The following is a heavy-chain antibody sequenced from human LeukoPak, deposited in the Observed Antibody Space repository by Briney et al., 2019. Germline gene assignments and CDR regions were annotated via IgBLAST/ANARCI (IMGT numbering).Heavy chain of an antibody. J-gene: IGHJ4*02. CDR1: GFTVSSNY. V-gene: IGHV3-53*01. CDR2: IYSGGST. D-gene: IGHD1-26*01. CDR3: ARVLSGSYQFDH. Sequence: GGSLRLSCAASGFTVSSNYMSWVRQAPGKGLEWVSVIYSGGSTYYADSVKGRFTISRDNTKNSVYLQMSSLRAEDTAVYYCARVLSGSYQFDHWGQGTLVTVSS.